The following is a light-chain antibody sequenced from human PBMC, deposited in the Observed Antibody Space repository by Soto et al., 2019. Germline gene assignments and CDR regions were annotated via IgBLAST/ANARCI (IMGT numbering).Light chain of an antibody. CDR2: SNN. CDR1: SSNIGAGYP. V-gene: IGLV1-44*01. CDR3: AAWDDSLNGYV. J-gene: IGLJ1*01. Sequence: QSVLTQPPSVSGAPGQRVTISCTGSSSNIGAGYPVNWYQQLPGTAPKLLIYSNNQRPSGVPDRFSGSKSGTSASLAISGLQSEDEADYYCAAWDDSLNGYVFGTGTKVTVL.